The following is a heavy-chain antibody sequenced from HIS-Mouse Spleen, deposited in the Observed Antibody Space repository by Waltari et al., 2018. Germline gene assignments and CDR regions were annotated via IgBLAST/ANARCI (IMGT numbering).Heavy chain of an antibody. Sequence: QVQLVESGGGVVQPGRSLRLSCAASGFPFSCYGIPWVRQAPGKGLEWVAVIWYDGSNKYYADSVKGRFTISRDNSKNTLYLQMNSLRAEDTAVYYCARDPRSNGFDYWGQGTLVTVSS. CDR1: GFPFSCYG. CDR2: IWYDGSNK. J-gene: IGHJ4*02. CDR3: ARDPRSNGFDY. V-gene: IGHV3-33*01.